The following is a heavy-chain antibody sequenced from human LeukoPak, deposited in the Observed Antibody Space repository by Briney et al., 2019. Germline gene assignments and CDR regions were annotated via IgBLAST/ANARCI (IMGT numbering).Heavy chain of an antibody. CDR1: GYTFTSYG. CDR2: ISAYNGNT. V-gene: IGHV1-18*01. CDR3: ARAQPDYYDSSGYWYYFDY. Sequence: ASVKVSCKASGYTFTSYGISWVRQAPGQGLEWMGWISAYNGNTNYAQKFQGRVTITADKSTSTAYMELSSLRSEDTAVYYCARAQPDYYDSSGYWYYFDYWGQGTLVTVSS. D-gene: IGHD3-22*01. J-gene: IGHJ4*02.